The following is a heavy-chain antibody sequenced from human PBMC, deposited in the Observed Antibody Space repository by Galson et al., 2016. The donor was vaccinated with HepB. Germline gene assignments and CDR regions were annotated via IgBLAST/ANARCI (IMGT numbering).Heavy chain of an antibody. D-gene: IGHD3-10*01. CDR2: ISYHGSNK. V-gene: IGHV3-30*04. J-gene: IGHJ4*02. CDR3: ARDGYYYGSGSYGAATY. Sequence: LRLSCAASGFSFSSSAMHWVRQAPGKGLEWVAVISYHGSNKYYVDSVRGRFTISRDNSKDTLYLQMNSLRVEDTAMYYCARDGYYYGSGSYGAATYWGQGTPVTVSS. CDR1: GFSFSSSA.